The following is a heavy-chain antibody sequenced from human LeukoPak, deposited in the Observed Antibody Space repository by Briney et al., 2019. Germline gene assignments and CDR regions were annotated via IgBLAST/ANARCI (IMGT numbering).Heavy chain of an antibody. Sequence: ASVKVSCKASGYTFTSYAMHWVRQAPGQRLEWMGWINAGNGNTKYSQKFQGRVTITRDTSASTAYMELGSLRSEDTAVYYCARDLPYSGGWLGYWGQGTLVTVSS. D-gene: IGHD6-19*01. V-gene: IGHV1-3*01. J-gene: IGHJ4*02. CDR3: ARDLPYSGGWLGY. CDR2: INAGNGNT. CDR1: GYTFTSYA.